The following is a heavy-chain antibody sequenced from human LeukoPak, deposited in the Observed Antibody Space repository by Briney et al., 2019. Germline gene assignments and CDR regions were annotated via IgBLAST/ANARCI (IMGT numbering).Heavy chain of an antibody. D-gene: IGHD3/OR15-3a*01. CDR3: ATSWTGYFID. V-gene: IGHV4-39*07. CDR1: GGSISSSSYY. CDR2: IYYSGST. Sequence: SETLSLTCTVSGGSISSSSYYWGWIRQPPGKGLEWIGSIYYSGSTYYNPSLKSRVTISVDTSKKQFSLRLSSVTAADTAVYYCATSWTGYFIDWGQGTLVTVSS. J-gene: IGHJ4*02.